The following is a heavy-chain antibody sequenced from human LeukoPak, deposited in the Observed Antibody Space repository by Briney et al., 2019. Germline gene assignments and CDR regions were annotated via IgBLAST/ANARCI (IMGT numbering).Heavy chain of an antibody. CDR2: FDPEDGET. CDR1: GYTLTELS. V-gene: IGHV1-24*01. Sequence: ASVKVSCKVSGYTLTELSMHWVRQAPGKGLEWMGGFDPEDGETIYAQKFQGRVTMTEDTSTDTAYMELSSLRSEDTAVYYCATVPEMTGWSAFDIWGQGTMVTVSS. CDR3: ATVPEMTGWSAFDI. D-gene: IGHD5-24*01. J-gene: IGHJ3*02.